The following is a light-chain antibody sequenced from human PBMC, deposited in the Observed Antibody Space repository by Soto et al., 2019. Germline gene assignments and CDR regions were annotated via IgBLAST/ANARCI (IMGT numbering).Light chain of an antibody. CDR2: AAS. J-gene: IGKJ2*01. V-gene: IGKV3-15*01. Sequence: EMVMTQSPATLSVSPGERATLSCRASQSIGTNVAWYQQKPGQTPRLLIYAASTRATGVPARFSGSGSGTEFTLTISSLQSEDFAVYYCQQYNNGSTFGQGTKLEIK. CDR3: QQYNNGST. CDR1: QSIGTN.